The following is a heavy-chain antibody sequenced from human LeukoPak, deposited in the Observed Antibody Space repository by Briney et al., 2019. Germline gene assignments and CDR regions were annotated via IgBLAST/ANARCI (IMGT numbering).Heavy chain of an antibody. V-gene: IGHV3-23*01. CDR2: ISANGDTT. J-gene: IGHJ4*02. D-gene: IGHD3-22*01. CDR3: VKDFWPARDGGGYYSPFEY. Sequence: PGGSLRLSCAASGFTFSNYAMNWVRQAPGKGLEWVSGISANGDTTYYVDSVRGRFTISRDNSKNSVFLEMNSLRDADTAVYYCVKDFWPARDGGGYYSPFEYWGEETLVTVSS. CDR1: GFTFSNYA.